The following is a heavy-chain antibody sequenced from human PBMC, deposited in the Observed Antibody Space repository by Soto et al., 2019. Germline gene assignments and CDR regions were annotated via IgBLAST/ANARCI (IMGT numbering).Heavy chain of an antibody. V-gene: IGHV1-3*04. CDR1: GYTFSSYA. J-gene: IGHJ5*02. D-gene: IGHD6-13*01. CDR3: ARVDSSSWWMFGVDP. Sequence: ASVKVSCKASGYTFSSYAMHWVRQAPGQRLEWMGWINIGNGNTKYSQKFQGRVTITRDTSASTAYMELSSLRSEDTAVYYCARVDSSSWWMFGVDPWGQGTLVTVSS. CDR2: INIGNGNT.